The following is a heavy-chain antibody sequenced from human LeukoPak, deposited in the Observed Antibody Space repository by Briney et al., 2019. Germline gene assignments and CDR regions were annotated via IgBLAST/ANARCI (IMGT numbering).Heavy chain of an antibody. D-gene: IGHD4-17*01. CDR3: ARDRGTVTTRWYYFDY. CDR2: IIPIFGTA. Sequence: EASVKVSCKASGGTFSSYAISWVRQAPGQGLEWMGGIIPIFGTANYAQKFQGRVTITADESTSTAYMELSSLRSEDTAVYYCARDRGTVTTRWYYFDYWAREPWSPSPQ. CDR1: GGTFSSYA. V-gene: IGHV1-69*13. J-gene: IGHJ4*02.